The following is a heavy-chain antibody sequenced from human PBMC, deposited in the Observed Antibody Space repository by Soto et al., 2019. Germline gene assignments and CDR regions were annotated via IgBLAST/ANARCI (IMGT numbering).Heavy chain of an antibody. D-gene: IGHD2-8*02. CDR3: ATLLVVYPVANV. V-gene: IGHV4-39*01. CDR2: VFYDGTT. J-gene: IGHJ4*02. CDR1: AGAINTNNYY. Sequence: SETLSLTCTVSAGAINTNNYYLCWVRQAPGKGLEWIGSVFYDGTTYYSPSLKSRGTTSLATARTQFPLKRKYVTAADTAGYYCATLLVVYPVANVCGQGTLVTVS.